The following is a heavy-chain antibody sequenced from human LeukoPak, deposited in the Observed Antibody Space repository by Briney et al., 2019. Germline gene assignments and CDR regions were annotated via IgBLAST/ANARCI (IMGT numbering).Heavy chain of an antibody. J-gene: IGHJ4*02. V-gene: IGHV4-59*08. D-gene: IGHD6-13*01. CDR1: GGSISSYY. CDR3: ARSPSIAAAGFDY. Sequence: SETLSLTCTVSGGSISSYYWSWIRQPPGKGLEWIGYIYYRGSTNYNPSLKSRVTISVDTSKNQFSLKLSSVTAADTAVYYCARSPSIAAAGFDYWGQGTLVTVSS. CDR2: IYYRGST.